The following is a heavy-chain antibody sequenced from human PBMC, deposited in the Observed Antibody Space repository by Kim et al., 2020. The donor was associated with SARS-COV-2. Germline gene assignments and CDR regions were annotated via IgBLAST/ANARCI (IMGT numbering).Heavy chain of an antibody. CDR2: IYHSGST. Sequence: SETLSLTCTVSGYSISSGYYWGWIRQPPGKGLEWIGSIYHSGSTYYNPSLKSRVTISVDTSKNQFSLKLSSVTAADTAVYYCARSITMIVVAPFDYWGQG. CDR3: ARSITMIVVAPFDY. D-gene: IGHD3-22*01. V-gene: IGHV4-38-2*02. J-gene: IGHJ4*02. CDR1: GYSISSGYY.